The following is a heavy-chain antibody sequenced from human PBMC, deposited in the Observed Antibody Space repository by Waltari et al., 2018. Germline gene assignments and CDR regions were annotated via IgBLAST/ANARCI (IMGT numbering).Heavy chain of an antibody. D-gene: IGHD1-1*01. CDR3: ARRAWNDPIFNY. CDR1: GGSISGYS. CDR2: IDDVLGNT. Sequence: QVQLQESGPGLVKSSETLSLTCTVSGGSISGYSWNWIRQISGRGLEWIGYIDDVLGNTFYNPSLHSRLTISTNTSKNQISLTLTSVTDADTPVYYCARRAWNDPIFNYWGQGLLVTVSS. J-gene: IGHJ4*02. V-gene: IGHV4-59*08.